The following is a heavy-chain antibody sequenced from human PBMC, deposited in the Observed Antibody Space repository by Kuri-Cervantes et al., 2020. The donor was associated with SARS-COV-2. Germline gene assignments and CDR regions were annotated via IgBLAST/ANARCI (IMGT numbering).Heavy chain of an antibody. CDR2: IYYSGST. CDR3: ARHLYGGQPRPHDAFDI. J-gene: IGHJ3*02. CDR1: GGSISSYY. V-gene: IGHV4-59*08. D-gene: IGHD4-23*01. Sequence: SETLSLTCTVSGGSISSYYWSWIRQPPGKGLEWIGYIYYSGSTNYNPSLKSRVTISVDTSKNQFSLNLSSVTAADTALYYCARHLYGGQPRPHDAFDIWGQGKMVTVSS.